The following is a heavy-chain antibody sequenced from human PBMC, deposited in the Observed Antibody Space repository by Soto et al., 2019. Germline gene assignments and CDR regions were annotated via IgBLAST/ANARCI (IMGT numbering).Heavy chain of an antibody. CDR3: ARGLEPAQHEGSMGY. CDR2: IYYSGST. V-gene: IGHV4-59*01. D-gene: IGHD2-2*01. J-gene: IGHJ4*02. CDR1: GGSISSYY. Sequence: QVQLQESGPGLVKPSETLSLTCTVSGGSISSYYWSWIRQPPGKGLEWIGYIYYSGSTNYNPSLKSRVTISVDTSKNQFSLKLSSVTAADTAVYYCARGLEPAQHEGSMGYWGQGTLVTVSS.